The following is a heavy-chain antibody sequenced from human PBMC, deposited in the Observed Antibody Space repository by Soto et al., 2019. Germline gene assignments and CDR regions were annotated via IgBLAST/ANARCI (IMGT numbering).Heavy chain of an antibody. CDR1: GYTFANYP. D-gene: IGHD3-10*01. Sequence: QVQLVQSGAEGKKPGASVKVSYETSGYTFANYPMHWVRQAPGQTLEWMGWINAGNGYTKYSQKFQGRVTITRDTSASIAYMELSSLRSEDTAVYYCARAKIITTLDYWGQGTLVTVSS. CDR3: ARAKIITTLDY. CDR2: INAGNGYT. J-gene: IGHJ4*02. V-gene: IGHV1-3*01.